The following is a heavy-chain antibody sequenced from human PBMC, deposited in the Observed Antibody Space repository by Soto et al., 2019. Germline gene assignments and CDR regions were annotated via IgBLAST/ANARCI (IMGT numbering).Heavy chain of an antibody. Sequence: QVQLVESGGGVVQPGRSLRLSCEASGFIFSNYAMHWVRQAPGQGLEWVALIWFDGSYENYAESVKGRFTISRDNSKNTLYFQMNSLRVEDTAVYFCARGTGSGSFLIDYWGQGPLVTVSS. J-gene: IGHJ4*02. CDR1: GFIFSNYA. D-gene: IGHD3-10*01. CDR2: IWFDGSYE. V-gene: IGHV3-33*01. CDR3: ARGTGSGSFLIDY.